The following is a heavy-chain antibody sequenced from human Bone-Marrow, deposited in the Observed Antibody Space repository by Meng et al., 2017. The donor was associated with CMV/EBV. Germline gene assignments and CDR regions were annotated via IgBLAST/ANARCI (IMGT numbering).Heavy chain of an antibody. Sequence: GESLKISCAASGFTFSSYGMHWVRQAPGKGLEWVAVIWYDGSNKYYADSVKGRFTISRDNSKNTLYLQMNSLRAEDTAVYYCAKDFNTGGWFGELSPSYYYGMDVCGQGTTVTVSS. D-gene: IGHD3-10*01. J-gene: IGHJ6*02. V-gene: IGHV3-33*06. CDR3: AKDFNTGGWFGELSPSYYYGMDV. CDR2: IWYDGSNK. CDR1: GFTFSSYG.